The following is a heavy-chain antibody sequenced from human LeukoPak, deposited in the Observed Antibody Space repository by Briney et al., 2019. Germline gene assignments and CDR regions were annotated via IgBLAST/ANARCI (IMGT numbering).Heavy chain of an antibody. J-gene: IGHJ3*02. CDR1: GGSFSGYY. CDR3: ARSRSAARAFDI. CDR2: INHSGST. V-gene: IGHV4-34*01. D-gene: IGHD3-10*01. Sequence: SETLSLTCAVHGGSFSGYYWSWIRQPPGKGLEWVGEINHSGSTNYNPSLKSRVTISVDTSKNQFSLKLSSVTAADTAVYHCARSRSAARAFDIWGQGTMVTVSS.